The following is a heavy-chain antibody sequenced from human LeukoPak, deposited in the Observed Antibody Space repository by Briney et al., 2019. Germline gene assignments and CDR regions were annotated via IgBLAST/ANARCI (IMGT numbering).Heavy chain of an antibody. CDR1: GGTFRSYV. Sequence: SVKVSCKASGGTFRSYVISWVRQAPGQGVEWMGGIIPIFSTANYAQKFQGRVTSTADQSTSTAYMELSSLRSEDTAVYYCARPVMEGRDIYAFDIWGQGTMVTVSS. J-gene: IGHJ3*02. CDR2: IIPIFSTA. CDR3: ARPVMEGRDIYAFDI. V-gene: IGHV1-69*13. D-gene: IGHD3-16*01.